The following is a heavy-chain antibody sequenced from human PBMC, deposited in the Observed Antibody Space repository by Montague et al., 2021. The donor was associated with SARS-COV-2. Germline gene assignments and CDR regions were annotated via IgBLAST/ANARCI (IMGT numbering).Heavy chain of an antibody. D-gene: IGHD2-15*01. CDR1: GGSLSSYY. CDR3: ARGSKWSHYFDY. CDR2: VYYNGNT. V-gene: IGHV4-59*01. J-gene: IGHJ4*02. Sequence: SETLSLTSNLSGGSLSSYYWSWIRQPPGKGLQWIGYVYYNGNTNYNPSRRSRIILSVDTSTNHYSLKVSSVTAADTAVYYCARGSKWSHYFDYWGQGTLVTVSS.